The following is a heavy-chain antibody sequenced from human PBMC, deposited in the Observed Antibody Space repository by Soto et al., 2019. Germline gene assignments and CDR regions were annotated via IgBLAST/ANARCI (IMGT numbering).Heavy chain of an antibody. CDR2: IWYDGSNK. CDR3: ARGSVGATGAFDI. Sequence: GGSLRLSCSASGLTFSSYGMHWVRQAPGKGLEWVAVIWYDGSNKYYADSVKGRFTISRDNSKNTLYLQMNSLRAEDTAVYYCARGSVGATGAFDIWGQGTMVTVSS. J-gene: IGHJ3*02. D-gene: IGHD1-26*01. CDR1: GLTFSSYG. V-gene: IGHV3-33*01.